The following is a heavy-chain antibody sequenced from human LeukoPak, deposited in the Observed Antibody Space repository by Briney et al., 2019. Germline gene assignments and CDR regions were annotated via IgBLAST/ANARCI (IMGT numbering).Heavy chain of an antibody. D-gene: IGHD2-2*01. V-gene: IGHV3-23*01. Sequence: GGSLRLSCAASGFTFSSYAMSWVRQAPGKGLEWVSAISGSGGSTYYADSVKGRFTISRDNSKNTLYLQMNSLRAEDTAVYYCAKRYCSSTSCYYLDHWGQGTLVTVSS. CDR3: AKRYCSSTSCYYLDH. CDR2: ISGSGGST. J-gene: IGHJ4*02. CDR1: GFTFSSYA.